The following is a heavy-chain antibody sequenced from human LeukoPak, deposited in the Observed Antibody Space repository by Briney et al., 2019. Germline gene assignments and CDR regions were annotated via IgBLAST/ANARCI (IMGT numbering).Heavy chain of an antibody. CDR3: ARDLGYSYGWDY. V-gene: IGHV1-2*06. CDR2: INPNSGGT. D-gene: IGHD5-18*01. CDR1: GGTFSSYA. J-gene: IGHJ4*02. Sequence: ASVKVSCKASGGTFSSYAISWVRQAPGQGLEWMGRINPNSGGTNYAQKFQGRVTMTRNTSISTAYMELSGLRSDDTAVYYCARDLGYSYGWDYWGQGTLVTVSS.